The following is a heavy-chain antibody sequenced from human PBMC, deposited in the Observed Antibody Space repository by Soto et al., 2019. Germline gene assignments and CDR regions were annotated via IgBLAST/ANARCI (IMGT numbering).Heavy chain of an antibody. CDR1: GFTFSSYG. CDR2: IWYDGSNK. CDR3: AGQWLVWRGWFDP. V-gene: IGHV3-33*01. Sequence: QVQLVESGGGVVQPGRSLRLSCAASGFTFSSYGMHWVRQAPGKGLEWVAVIWYDGSNKYYADSVKGRFTISRDNSKNTLYLQMSSLRAEDTAVYYCAGQWLVWRGWFDPWGQGTLVTVYS. J-gene: IGHJ5*02. D-gene: IGHD6-19*01.